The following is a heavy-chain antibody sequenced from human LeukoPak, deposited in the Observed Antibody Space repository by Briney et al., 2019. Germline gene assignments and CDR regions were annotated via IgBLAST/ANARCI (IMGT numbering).Heavy chain of an antibody. D-gene: IGHD3-22*01. J-gene: IGHJ4*02. CDR3: ARDPEDSSGYYLGY. CDR2: IWYDGSNK. CDR1: GFTFSGYG. V-gene: IGHV3-33*01. Sequence: GGSLRLSCAASGFTFSGYGMHWVRQAPGKGLEWVAVIWYDGSNKYYADSVKGRFTISRDNSKNTLYLQMNSLRAEDTAVYYCARDPEDSSGYYLGYWGQGTLVTVSS.